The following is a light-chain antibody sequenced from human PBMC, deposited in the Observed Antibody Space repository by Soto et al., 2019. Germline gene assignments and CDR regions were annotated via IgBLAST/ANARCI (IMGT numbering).Light chain of an antibody. CDR2: AAS. CDR1: QSISNY. CDR3: QQSYSTSPIT. Sequence: DIQMTQSPSTLSGSVGDRVTITCRASQSISNYLNCYQQKPGKAPKLLIYAASSLQSGVPSRFSGSGSGTDFTLTISSLQPEDFATYYCQQSYSTSPITFGQGTRLE. V-gene: IGKV1-39*01. J-gene: IGKJ5*01.